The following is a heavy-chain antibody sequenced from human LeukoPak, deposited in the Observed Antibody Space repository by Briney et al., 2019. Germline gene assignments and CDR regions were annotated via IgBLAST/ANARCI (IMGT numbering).Heavy chain of an antibody. CDR3: ARFWSGFDY. Sequence: SETLSLTCFVSGDLLSDYKWTWVRQSPGEGLEWIGYIYSTGTSNYNPSFRSRVTISIDTSRKQLSLELTSVTAADTAFYYCARFWSGFDYWGRGTLVTVSP. J-gene: IGHJ4*02. V-gene: IGHV4-59*01. CDR2: IYSTGTS. CDR1: GDLLSDYK. D-gene: IGHD3-3*01.